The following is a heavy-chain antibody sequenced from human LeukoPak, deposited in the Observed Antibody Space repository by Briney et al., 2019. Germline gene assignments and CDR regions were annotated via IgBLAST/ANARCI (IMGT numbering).Heavy chain of an antibody. J-gene: IGHJ4*02. Sequence: KPSETLSLTRAVYGGSFSGYYWSWIRQPPGKGLEWIGEINHSGSTNYNPSLKSRVTISVDTSKNQFSLKLSSVTAADTAVYYCARGGYSGYDRLGYWGQGTLVTVSS. CDR2: INHSGST. D-gene: IGHD5-12*01. CDR1: GGSFSGYY. V-gene: IGHV4-34*01. CDR3: ARGGYSGYDRLGY.